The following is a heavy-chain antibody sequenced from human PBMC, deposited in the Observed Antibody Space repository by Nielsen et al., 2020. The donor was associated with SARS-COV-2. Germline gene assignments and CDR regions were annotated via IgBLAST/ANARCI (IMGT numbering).Heavy chain of an antibody. CDR2: IIPIFGTA. CDR1: GGTFSSYA. D-gene: IGHD3-9*01. J-gene: IGHJ5*02. CDR3: ARELWTYYDILTGYYRLNRQNNWFDP. Sequence: SVKVSCKASGGTFSSYAISWVRQAPGQGLEWMGGIIPIFGTANYAQKFQGRVTMTRNTSISTAYMELSSLRSEDTAVYYCARELWTYYDILTGYYRLNRQNNWFDPWGQGTLVTVSS. V-gene: IGHV1-69*05.